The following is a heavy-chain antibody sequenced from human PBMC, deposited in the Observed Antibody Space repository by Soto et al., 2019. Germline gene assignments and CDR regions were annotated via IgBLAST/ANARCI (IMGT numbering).Heavy chain of an antibody. V-gene: IGHV4-39*01. CDR3: APIWFGEFRNWFDP. J-gene: IGHJ5*02. D-gene: IGHD3-10*01. Sequence: KTSETLSLTCTVSGGSISSSSYYWGWIRQPPGKGLEWIGSIYYSGSTYYNPSLKSRVTISVDTSKNQFSLKLSSVTAADTAVYYCAPIWFGEFRNWFDPWGQGTLVTVSS. CDR2: IYYSGST. CDR1: GGSISSSSYY.